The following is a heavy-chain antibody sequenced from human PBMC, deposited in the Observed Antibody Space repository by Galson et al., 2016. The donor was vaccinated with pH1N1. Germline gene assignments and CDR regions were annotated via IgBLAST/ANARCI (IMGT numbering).Heavy chain of an antibody. CDR1: GGATSSGGYY. D-gene: IGHD6-13*01. J-gene: IGHJ6*02. CDR3: AVYRPGIAPPQPRDYYDYVMDV. V-gene: IGHV4-31*03. CDR2: ISYSGST. Sequence: TLSLTCTVSGGATSSGGYYWSWIRQPPGKGLEWIGYISYSGSTYYNPSLRSRVTISVDTSKNHFSLKLSSVTAADTAVYFCAVYRPGIAPPQPRDYYDYVMDVWGQGTPVTVSS.